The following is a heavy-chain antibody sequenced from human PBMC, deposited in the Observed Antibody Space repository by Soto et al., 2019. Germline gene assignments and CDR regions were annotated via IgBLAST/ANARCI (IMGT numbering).Heavy chain of an antibody. D-gene: IGHD6-6*01. J-gene: IGHJ3*02. CDR3: ARPHRSRSDGDDAFDI. Sequence: QLQLQESGPGLVKPSETLSLTCTVSGGSISSSSYYWGWIRQPPGKGLEWIGSIHYSGSTYYNPSLKRRVTISVDTSKNPVSLKLSSVTAADTAVYYCARPHRSRSDGDDAFDIWGQGTMVTVSS. V-gene: IGHV4-39*01. CDR2: IHYSGST. CDR1: GGSISSSSYY.